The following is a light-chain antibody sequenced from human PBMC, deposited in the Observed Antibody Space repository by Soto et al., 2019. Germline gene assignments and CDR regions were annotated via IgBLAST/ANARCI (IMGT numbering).Light chain of an antibody. J-gene: IGLJ1*01. V-gene: IGLV2-14*01. CDR1: SSDVGGYNY. Sequence: QSVLTQPASVSGSPGQSITISCTGTSSDVGGYNYVSWYQQHPGKAPKLMIYDVSNRPSGVSNRFSGSKSGNTASLTISGLRAEDEADYYCSSYTSSSTYVFGAGTKVTV. CDR2: DVS. CDR3: SSYTSSSTYV.